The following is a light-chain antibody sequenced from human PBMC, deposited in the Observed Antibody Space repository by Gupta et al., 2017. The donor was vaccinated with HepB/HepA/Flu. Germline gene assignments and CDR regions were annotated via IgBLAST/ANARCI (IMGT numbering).Light chain of an antibody. V-gene: IGKV1-33*01. J-gene: IGKJ3*01. CDR3: QQDDNLPIT. CDR1: QDISNY. Sequence: DIQMTQSPSSLSASVGDRVTITCQASQDISNYLNWYQQKPGKDPKLLIYDASNLETGVPSRFSGSGSGTDFTFTISSLQPEDFATYYCQQDDNLPITFGHGTKVDIK. CDR2: DAS.